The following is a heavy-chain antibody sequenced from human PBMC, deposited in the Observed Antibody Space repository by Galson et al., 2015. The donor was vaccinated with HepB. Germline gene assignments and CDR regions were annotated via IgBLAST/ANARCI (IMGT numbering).Heavy chain of an antibody. Sequence: SVKVSCKASGGTFSSYTISWVRQAPGQGLEWMGRIIPILGIANYAQKFQGRVTITADKSTSTAYMELSSLRSEDTAVYYCARGQLVRPPNFDCWGQGTLVTVSS. CDR1: GGTFSSYT. J-gene: IGHJ4*02. CDR2: IIPILGIA. CDR3: ARGQLVRPPNFDC. V-gene: IGHV1-69*02. D-gene: IGHD6-13*01.